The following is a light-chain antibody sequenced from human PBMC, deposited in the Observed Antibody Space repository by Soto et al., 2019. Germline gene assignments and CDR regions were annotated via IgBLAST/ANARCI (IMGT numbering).Light chain of an antibody. Sequence: EIVLTQSPATLFLSPGERATLSCRASQSVSSSHLAWYQQKPGQAPRLLIYGASSRATGIPDRFSGSGSGTDFTLTISRLEPEDFAVYYCQQYGSSPETFGQGTKVEIK. CDR2: GAS. CDR1: QSVSSSH. CDR3: QQYGSSPET. V-gene: IGKV3-20*01. J-gene: IGKJ1*01.